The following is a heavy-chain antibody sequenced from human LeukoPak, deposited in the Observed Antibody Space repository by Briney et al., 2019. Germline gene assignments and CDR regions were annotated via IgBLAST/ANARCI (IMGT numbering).Heavy chain of an antibody. D-gene: IGHD5-24*01. CDR1: GYTFTSYG. J-gene: IGHJ4*02. CDR2: ISAYNGNT. Sequence: ASVKVSCKASGYTFTSYGISWVRQAPGQGLEWMGWISAYNGNTNYAQKFQGRVTMTTDTSTSTTYMELRSLRSDDTAVYYCARVDRSLWLPSVDYWGQGTLVTVSS. CDR3: ARVDRSLWLPSVDY. V-gene: IGHV1-18*01.